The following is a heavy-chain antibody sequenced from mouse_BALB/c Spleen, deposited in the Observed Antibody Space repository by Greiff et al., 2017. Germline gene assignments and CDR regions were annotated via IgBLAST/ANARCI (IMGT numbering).Heavy chain of an antibody. CDR2: INPSNGRT. D-gene: IGHD1-1*01. CDR3: ASGSYGSSYGWYFDV. Sequence: QVQLQQPGAELVKPGASVKLSCKASGYTFTSYWMHWVKQRPGQGLEWIGEINPSNGRTNYNEKFKSKATLTVDKSSSTAYMQLSSLTSEDSAVYYCASGSYGSSYGWYFDVWGAGTTVTVSA. J-gene: IGHJ1*01. CDR1: GYTFTSYW. V-gene: IGHV1S81*02.